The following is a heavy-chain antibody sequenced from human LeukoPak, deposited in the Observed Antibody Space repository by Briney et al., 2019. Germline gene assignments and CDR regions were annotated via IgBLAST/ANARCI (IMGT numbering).Heavy chain of an antibody. CDR3: ANTYYDILTGHYFDY. CDR1: GGSISSGGYS. D-gene: IGHD3-9*01. J-gene: IGHJ4*02. V-gene: IGHV4-30-2*01. Sequence: SETLSLTCAVSGGSISSGGYSWSWIRQPPGKGLEWIGYIYHSGSTYYNPSLKSRVTISVDTSKNQFSLKLSSVTAADTAVYYCANTYYDILTGHYFDYWGQGTLVTVSS. CDR2: IYHSGST.